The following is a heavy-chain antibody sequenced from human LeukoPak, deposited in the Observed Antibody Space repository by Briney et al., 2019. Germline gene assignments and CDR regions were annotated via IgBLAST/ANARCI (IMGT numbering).Heavy chain of an antibody. D-gene: IGHD6-13*01. CDR3: ARAIAAAGTSAFDI. Sequence: ASVKVSCKASGYTFTGCYMHWVRQAPGQGLEWMGWINPNSGGTNYAQKFQGRVTMTRDTSISTAYMELSRLRSDDTAVYYCARAIAAAGTSAFDIWGQGTMVTVSS. CDR2: INPNSGGT. V-gene: IGHV1-2*02. J-gene: IGHJ3*02. CDR1: GYTFTGCY.